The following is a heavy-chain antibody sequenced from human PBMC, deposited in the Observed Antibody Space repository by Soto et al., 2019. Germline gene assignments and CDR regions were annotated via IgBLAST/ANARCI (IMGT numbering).Heavy chain of an antibody. CDR3: ARVTLRYGTDY. CDR2: IYYSGST. Sequence: SLTLCLTCTVADGSISSGGYYWIWIRKNPGKGLEWIGYIYYSGSTYYNPSLKSRVTISVDTSKNQFSLKLSSVTAADTAVYYCARVTLRYGTDYWGQGTLVSVSS. D-gene: IGHD5-18*01. J-gene: IGHJ4*02. V-gene: IGHV4-31*03. CDR1: DGSISSGGYY.